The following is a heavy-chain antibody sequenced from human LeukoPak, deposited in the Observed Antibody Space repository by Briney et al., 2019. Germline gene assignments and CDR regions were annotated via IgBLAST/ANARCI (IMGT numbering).Heavy chain of an antibody. CDR2: IYYNGDT. CDR1: NGPISHYY. J-gene: IGHJ4*02. D-gene: IGHD3-10*01. Sequence: SETLSLTCTVSNGPISHYYWSWIRQPPGKGLEWIGYIYYNGDTNYNPSLKSRVTISLDTSKNQFSLKLISVTAADTAVYYCARQQYASGSSYYHDYWGQGTLVTVSS. V-gene: IGHV4-59*08. CDR3: ARQQYASGSSYYHDY.